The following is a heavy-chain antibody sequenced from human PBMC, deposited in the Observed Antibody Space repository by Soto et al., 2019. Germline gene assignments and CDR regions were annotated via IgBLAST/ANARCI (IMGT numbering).Heavy chain of an antibody. V-gene: IGHV1-69*06. J-gene: IGHJ6*02. CDR3: ARVEEPGIAAAATYYYGMDV. CDR2: IIPIFGTA. Sequence: SVKVSCKASGGTFSRYAISWVRQAPGQGLEWTGGIIPIFGTANYAQKFQGRVTITADKSTSTAYMELSSLRSEDTAVYYCARVEEPGIAAAATYYYGMDVWGQGTTVTVSS. CDR1: GGTFSRYA. D-gene: IGHD6-13*01.